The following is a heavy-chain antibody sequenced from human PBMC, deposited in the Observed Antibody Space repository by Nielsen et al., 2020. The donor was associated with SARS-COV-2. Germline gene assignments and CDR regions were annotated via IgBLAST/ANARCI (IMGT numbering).Heavy chain of an antibody. V-gene: IGHV3-30-3*01. J-gene: IGHJ5*02. CDR3: ARGHAFDP. CDR1: GFPFSNSA. CDR2: ISYDGGTT. Sequence: GGSLRLSCAASGFPFSNSALHWVRQAPGKGLEWVAVISYDGGTTYYADSVKGRCTISRDNSKNTLYLQMNSLRAEDTAVYYCARGHAFDPWGQGTLVTVSS.